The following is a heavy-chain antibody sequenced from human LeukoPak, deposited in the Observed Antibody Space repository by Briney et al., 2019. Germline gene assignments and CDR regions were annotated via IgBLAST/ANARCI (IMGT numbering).Heavy chain of an antibody. CDR1: GDSIRSNNYH. CDR3: VRRVNTYGGWFDR. CDR2: IDYSGNT. D-gene: IGHD5-18*01. Sequence: RASETLSLTCSVSGDSIRSNNYHWGWIRPSPGKGLEWIGTIDYSGNTYYNPSLNSRVTISADTSRNQFSLKLNSVTAADTAIYYCVRRVNTYGGWFDRWGQGALVTVSS. J-gene: IGHJ5*02. V-gene: IGHV4-39*01.